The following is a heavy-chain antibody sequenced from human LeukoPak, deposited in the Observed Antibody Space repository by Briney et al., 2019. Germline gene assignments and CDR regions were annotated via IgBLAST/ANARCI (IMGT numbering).Heavy chain of an antibody. J-gene: IGHJ4*02. CDR3: ATSTSRAGGPGGHSFDY. V-gene: IGHV3-21*01. CDR2: ISGSSIYM. CDR1: GFIFSSYS. D-gene: IGHD2-2*01. Sequence: GGSLRLSCAASGFIFSSYSMNWVRQAPGKGLEWVSSISGSSIYMYYADSLKGRFTISRDNAKNSLYLQMNSLGAEDTAVYYCATSTSRAGGPGGHSFDYWGQGTLVAVSS.